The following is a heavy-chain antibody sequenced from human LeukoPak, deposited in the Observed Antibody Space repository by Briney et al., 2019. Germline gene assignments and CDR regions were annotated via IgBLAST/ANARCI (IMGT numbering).Heavy chain of an antibody. CDR3: ARDRQQLVRGDYFDY. CDR2: IYYSGST. Sequence: SETLSLTCTVSGGPISSSSYYWGWIRQPPGKGLEWIGSIYYSGSTYYNPSLKSRVTISVDTSKNQFSLKLSSVTAADTAVYYCARDRQQLVRGDYFDYWGQGTLVTVSS. V-gene: IGHV4-39*07. CDR1: GGPISSSSYY. J-gene: IGHJ4*02. D-gene: IGHD6-13*01.